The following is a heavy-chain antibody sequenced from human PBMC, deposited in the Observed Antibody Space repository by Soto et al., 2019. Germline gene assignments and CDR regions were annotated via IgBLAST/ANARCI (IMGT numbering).Heavy chain of an antibody. CDR2: IIPIFGTA. D-gene: IGHD3-22*01. CDR1: GGTFSSYA. J-gene: IGHJ3*02. V-gene: IGHV1-69*13. Sequence: SVKVSCKASGGTFSSYAISWVRQAPGQGLEWMGGIIPIFGTANYAQKFQGRVTITADESTSTAYMELSSLRSEDTAVYYCASSTMIVVVITTSAFDIWGQGTMVTVS. CDR3: ASSTMIVVVITTSAFDI.